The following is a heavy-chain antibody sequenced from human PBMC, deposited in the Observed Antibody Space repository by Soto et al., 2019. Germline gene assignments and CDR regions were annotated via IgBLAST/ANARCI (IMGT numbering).Heavy chain of an antibody. V-gene: IGHV3-23*01. CDR3: AKDRHPDGIWTFDN. J-gene: IGHJ4*02. CDR1: GFTFTTYT. D-gene: IGHD3-9*01. Sequence: GGSLRLSCAAYGFTFTTYTMNWVRLATGKGLEWVSGINVHHTGTYYADSVKGRFTISRDNSNNMVFLQMDGLRVEDTAIYYCAKDRHPDGIWTFDNWGQGTLVTVSS. CDR2: INVHHTGT.